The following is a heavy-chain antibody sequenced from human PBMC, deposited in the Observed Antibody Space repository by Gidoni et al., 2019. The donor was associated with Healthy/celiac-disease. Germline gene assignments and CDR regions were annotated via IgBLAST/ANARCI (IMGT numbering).Heavy chain of an antibody. CDR2: IWYDGSNK. J-gene: IGHJ6*02. V-gene: IGHV3-33*01. CDR3: ARDPCSGGSCYSMGGGMDV. CDR1: GFPFSSYG. Sequence: QVQLVESGGGVVQPGRSLRLSCAASGFPFSSYGMHWVRQAPGKGLEWVAVIWYDGSNKYYADSVKGRFTISRDNSKNTLYLQMNSLRAEDTAVYYCARDPCSGGSCYSMGGGMDVWGQGTTVTVSS. D-gene: IGHD2-15*01.